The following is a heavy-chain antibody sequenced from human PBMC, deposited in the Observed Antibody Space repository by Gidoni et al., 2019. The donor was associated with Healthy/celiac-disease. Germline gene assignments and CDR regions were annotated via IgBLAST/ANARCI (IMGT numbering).Heavy chain of an antibody. Sequence: EVQLVESGGGLVKPGGSLRLSCAASGFTFSSYSMNWVRQAPGQGLEWVSSISSSSSYIYYADSVKGRFTISRDNAKNSLYLQMNSLRAEDTAVYYCARSDGYNTNFDYWGQGTLVTVSS. D-gene: IGHD5-12*01. CDR3: ARSDGYNTNFDY. CDR2: ISSSSSYI. J-gene: IGHJ4*02. V-gene: IGHV3-21*01. CDR1: GFTFSSYS.